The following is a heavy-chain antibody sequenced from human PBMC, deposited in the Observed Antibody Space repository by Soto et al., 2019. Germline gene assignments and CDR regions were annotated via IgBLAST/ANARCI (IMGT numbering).Heavy chain of an antibody. Sequence: QVQLQESGPGLVKPWGTLSLTCAVSGDSVTSNVWWSWVRQSPGKGLEWIGEAYHNGLTDYNPSLKSRVTMSVDTSKNEFSLKLTSLTAADTAIYYCVRDAAVPGESDRFDYWGQGILVTVSS. CDR1: GDSVTSNVW. V-gene: IGHV4-4*02. CDR3: VRDAAVPGESDRFDY. J-gene: IGHJ4*02. CDR2: AYHNGLT. D-gene: IGHD6-19*01.